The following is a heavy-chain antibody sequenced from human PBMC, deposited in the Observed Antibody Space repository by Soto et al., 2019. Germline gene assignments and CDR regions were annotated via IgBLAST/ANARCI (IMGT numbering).Heavy chain of an antibody. Sequence: HPGGSLRLSCAASGFTFGNYAMGWVRQAPGKGLEWVSGIVASGGRTFYADSAKGRFTISRDNSRNTLYLQMNSLRADDTAVYYCVKDLVVLSAIFDSWGRGTLVTVSS. CDR3: VKDLVVLSAIFDS. J-gene: IGHJ4*02. V-gene: IGHV3-23*01. D-gene: IGHD2-21*02. CDR1: GFTFGNYA. CDR2: IVASGGRT.